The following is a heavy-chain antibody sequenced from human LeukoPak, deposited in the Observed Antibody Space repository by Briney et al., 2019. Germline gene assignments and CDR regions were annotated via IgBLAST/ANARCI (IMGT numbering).Heavy chain of an antibody. Sequence: GGSLRLSCAASGFTFSDSYMTWVRQAPGKGVEWVAYMSGSGHDINYSDSVKGRFTISRDNAKNSLYLQMSSLRVEDTAVYYCTRDPRHFDSCGQGTLVTVSS. CDR3: TRDPRHFDS. CDR2: MSGSGHDI. V-gene: IGHV3-11*04. CDR1: GFTFSDSY. D-gene: IGHD6-6*01. J-gene: IGHJ5*01.